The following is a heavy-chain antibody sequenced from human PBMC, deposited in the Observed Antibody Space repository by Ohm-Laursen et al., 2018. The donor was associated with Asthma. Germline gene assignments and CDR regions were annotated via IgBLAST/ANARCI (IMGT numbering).Heavy chain of an antibody. CDR2: IYSGGST. D-gene: IGHD2-15*01. V-gene: IGHV3-53*01. Sequence: SLRLSCAASGFTVSSNYMSWVRQAPGKGLEWVSVIYSGGSTYYADSVKGRFTISRDNSKNTLYLQMNSLRTEDTAVYYCARAIAATSGMDVWGQGTTVTVSS. J-gene: IGHJ6*02. CDR1: GFTVSSNY. CDR3: ARAIAATSGMDV.